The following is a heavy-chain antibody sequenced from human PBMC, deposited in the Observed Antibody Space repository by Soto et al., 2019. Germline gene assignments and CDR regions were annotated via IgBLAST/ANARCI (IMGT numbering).Heavy chain of an antibody. CDR3: AKGVRIAVARGLYYFDY. D-gene: IGHD6-19*01. V-gene: IGHV3-23*01. J-gene: IGHJ4*02. Sequence: EVQLLESGGGLLQPGGSLRLSCAASGFTFSSYAMSWVRQATGQGLEWVSAISGSGGSTYYADSVKGRFTISRDNSKNTLYLQMNSLRAEDTAVHYCAKGVRIAVARGLYYFDYWGRGTLVTVSS. CDR1: GFTFSSYA. CDR2: ISGSGGST.